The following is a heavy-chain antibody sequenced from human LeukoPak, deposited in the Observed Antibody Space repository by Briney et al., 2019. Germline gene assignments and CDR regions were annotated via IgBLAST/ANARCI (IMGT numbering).Heavy chain of an antibody. CDR1: GFTLSSYA. Sequence: GGSLRLSCAASGFTLSSYAMSWVRQAPGEGLEWVSSIWGSGTSTFYADSVKGRFTIPRDNSKNTLYLQMNSLRAEDTAAYYCAQGARADTYWYFDLWGRGTLVTVSS. J-gene: IGHJ2*01. CDR3: AQGARADTYWYFDL. CDR2: IWGSGTST. D-gene: IGHD3-16*01. V-gene: IGHV3-23*01.